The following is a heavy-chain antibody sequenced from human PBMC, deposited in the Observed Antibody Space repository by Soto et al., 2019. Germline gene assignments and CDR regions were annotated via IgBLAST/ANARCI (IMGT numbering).Heavy chain of an antibody. D-gene: IGHD3-3*01. CDR1: GGTLSSFINYP. CDR2: IVPNVGTV. V-gene: IGHV1-69*06. Sequence: SVKVSCKASGGTLSSFINYPINWVRQAPGQGLEWMGGIVPNVGTVNYAQKFQGRVTITADKSTGTAYMELSSLRSEDTALYYCARRDTSGFLRYFDNWGQGTLVTVS. J-gene: IGHJ4*02. CDR3: ARRDTSGFLRYFDN.